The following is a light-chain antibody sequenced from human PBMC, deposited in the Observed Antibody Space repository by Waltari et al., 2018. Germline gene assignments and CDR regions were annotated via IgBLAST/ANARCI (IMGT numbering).Light chain of an antibody. V-gene: IGLV1-44*01. CDR2: SND. Sequence: QSVLTQPPSAPGTPGQRVTISCSVCRPHSGRYTVHWYQHLPGPAPKLLLYSNDQRPSGVPDRFSGSRSGTSASLAISGLQSEDESDYYCAAWDDSFNGLVFGGGTQLTVL. CDR1: RPHSGRYT. CDR3: AAWDDSFNGLV. J-gene: IGLJ3*02.